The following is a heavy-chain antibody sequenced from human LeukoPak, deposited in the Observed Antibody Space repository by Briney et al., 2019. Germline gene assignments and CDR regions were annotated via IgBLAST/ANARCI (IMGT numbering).Heavy chain of an antibody. J-gene: IGHJ2*01. CDR3: AREIRITMIAHSWYFDL. CDR1: GGTFSSYA. V-gene: IGHV1-69*06. CDR2: IIPIFSTA. D-gene: IGHD3-22*01. Sequence: SVKVSCKASGGTFSSYAISWVRQAPGQGLEWMGGIIPIFSTANYAQKFQGRVTITADKSTSTAYMELSSLRSEDTAVYYCAREIRITMIAHSWYFDLWGRGTLVTVSS.